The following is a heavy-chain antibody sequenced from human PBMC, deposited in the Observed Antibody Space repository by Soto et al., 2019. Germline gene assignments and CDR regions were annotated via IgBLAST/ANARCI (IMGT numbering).Heavy chain of an antibody. CDR3: ALDIVATSGPNYYGMDV. D-gene: IGHD5-12*01. CDR1: GYTFTSYY. CDR2: INPSCGST. V-gene: IGHV1-46*01. Sequence: ASVKVSCKASGYTFTSYYMHWVRQAPGQGLGWMGIINPSCGSTSYAQKFQGRVTMTRDTSTSTVYMELSSLRSEDTAVYYCALDIVATSGPNYYGMDVWGQGTTVTVSS. J-gene: IGHJ6*02.